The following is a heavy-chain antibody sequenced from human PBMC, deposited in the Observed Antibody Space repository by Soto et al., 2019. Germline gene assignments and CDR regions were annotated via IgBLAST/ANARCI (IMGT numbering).Heavy chain of an antibody. CDR1: GYTFTSYY. D-gene: IGHD5-12*01. J-gene: IGHJ4*02. CDR2: INPSGGST. Sequence: ASVKVSCKASGYTFTSYYMHWVRQAPGQGLEWMGIINPSGGSTSYAQKFQGRVTMTRDTSTSTVYMGLSSLRSEDTAVYYCARETFQMATFQYWGQGTLVTVSS. V-gene: IGHV1-46*01. CDR3: ARETFQMATFQY.